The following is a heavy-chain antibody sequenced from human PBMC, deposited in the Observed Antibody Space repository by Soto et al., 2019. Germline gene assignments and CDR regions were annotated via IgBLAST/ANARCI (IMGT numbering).Heavy chain of an antibody. V-gene: IGHV5-51*01. CDR1: GYSFTSYW. J-gene: IGHJ4*02. D-gene: IGHD2-2*01. Sequence: GESLKISCKGFGYSFTSYWIGWVRQMPGKGLEWMGIIYPSNSNTRYSPSFQGQVTISADTSISTVYLQWDSLKASDTAIYHCAGESTGQFDYWGQGTQVTVSS. CDR3: AGESTGQFDY. CDR2: IYPSNSNT.